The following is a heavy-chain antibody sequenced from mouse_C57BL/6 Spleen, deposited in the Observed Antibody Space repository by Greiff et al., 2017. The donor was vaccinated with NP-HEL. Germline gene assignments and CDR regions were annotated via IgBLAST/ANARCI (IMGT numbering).Heavy chain of an antibody. CDR3: ARSNPLLLLRSYWYFDV. J-gene: IGHJ1*03. CDR1: GYTFTSYW. D-gene: IGHD1-1*01. Sequence: VQLQESGTELVKPGASVKLSCKASGYTFTSYWMHWVKQRPGQGLEWIGNINPSNGGTNYNEKFKSKATLTVDKSSSTAYMQLSSLTSEDSAVYYCARSNPLLLLRSYWYFDVWGTGTTVTVSS. V-gene: IGHV1-53*01. CDR2: INPSNGGT.